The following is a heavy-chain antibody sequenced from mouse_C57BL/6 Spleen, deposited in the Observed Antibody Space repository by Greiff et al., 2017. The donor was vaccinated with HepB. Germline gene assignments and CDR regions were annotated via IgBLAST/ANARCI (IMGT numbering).Heavy chain of an antibody. D-gene: IGHD2-4*01. CDR1: GYTFTSYW. J-gene: IGHJ3*01. CDR2: IDPSDSYT. V-gene: IGHV1-50*01. Sequence: VQLQQPGAELVKPGASVKLSCKASGYTFTSYWMQWVKQRPGQGLEWIGEIDPSDSYTNYNQKFKGKATLTVDTSSSTAYMQLSSLTSEDSAVYYCARESDYEFAYWGQGTLVTVSA. CDR3: ARESDYEFAY.